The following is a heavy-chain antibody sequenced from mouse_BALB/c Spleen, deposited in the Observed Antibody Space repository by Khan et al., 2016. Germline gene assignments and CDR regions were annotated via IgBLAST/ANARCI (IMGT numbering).Heavy chain of an antibody. V-gene: IGHV1-87*01. J-gene: IGHJ2*01. CDR3: ARGYFGSTYFAY. D-gene: IGHD1-1*01. CDR2: IYPGDGDT. Sequence: QVQLKQSGAELARPGASVKLSCKASGYTFTSYWMQWVKQRPGQGLEWVGAIYPGDGDTRYTQKFKGKATLTADKSSSTAYMQLSSLASEDSAVNYCARGYFGSTYFAYWGQDTTLTVSS. CDR1: GYTFTSYW.